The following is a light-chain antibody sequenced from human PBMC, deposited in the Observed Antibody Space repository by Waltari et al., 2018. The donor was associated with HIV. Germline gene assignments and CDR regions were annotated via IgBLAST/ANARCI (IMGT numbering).Light chain of an antibody. CDR2: DVS. Sequence: QSALTQPASVSGSPGQSVTVSCSGSGQDLGAYEYVSWFQQHPDKAPQLIIFDVSKRPSGISDRFSASKSGNTASLTISGLQPEDEADYFCCSYTSSDTWVFGGGTKVTVL. CDR1: GQDLGAYEY. J-gene: IGLJ3*02. V-gene: IGLV2-14*03. CDR3: CSYTSSDTWV.